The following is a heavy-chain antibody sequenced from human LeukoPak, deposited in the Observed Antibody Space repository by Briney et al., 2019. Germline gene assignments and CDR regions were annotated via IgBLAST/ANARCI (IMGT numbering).Heavy chain of an antibody. CDR3: ARGGGYDYVWGNYRGTYYFDY. J-gene: IGHJ4*02. CDR1: GGSISSSSYY. D-gene: IGHD3-16*02. Sequence: SETLSLTCTVSGGSISSSSYYWGWIRQPPGKGLEWIGSIYYSGSTYYNPSLKSRVTISVDTSKNQFSLKMTSVTAADTAVYYCARGGGYDYVWGNYRGTYYFDYWGQGTLVTVSS. CDR2: IYYSGST. V-gene: IGHV4-39*07.